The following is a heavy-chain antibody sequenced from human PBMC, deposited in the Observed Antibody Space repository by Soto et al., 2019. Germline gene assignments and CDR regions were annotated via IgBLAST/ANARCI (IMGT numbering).Heavy chain of an antibody. D-gene: IGHD3-22*01. V-gene: IGHV4-34*01. CDR2: INHSGST. J-gene: IGHJ5*02. CDR3: ARGLTTMNRGNWFDP. Sequence: TAETLSLTCAVYGVSFSGYYWSWIRQPPGKGLEWIGEINHSGSTNYNPSLKSRATISVDTSKNQFSLKLSSVTAADTAIYYCARGLTTMNRGNWFDPWGQGTLVTVSS. CDR1: GVSFSGYY.